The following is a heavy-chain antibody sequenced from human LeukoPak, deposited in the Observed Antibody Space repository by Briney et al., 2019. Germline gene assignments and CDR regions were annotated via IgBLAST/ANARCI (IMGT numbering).Heavy chain of an antibody. CDR3: ARDLSSGWYYLDP. J-gene: IGHJ4*01. Sequence: SEILSLTCNVSADFFSSYYWSWLRQPAGKGPQWIGRISAYGGTNYSPSLTGRVTLSLDTSKQQLSQKISSMTAADTAVYYCARDLSSGWYYLDPWGQGALVTVSS. CDR1: ADFFSSYY. D-gene: IGHD6-19*01. CDR2: ISAYGGT. V-gene: IGHV4-4*07.